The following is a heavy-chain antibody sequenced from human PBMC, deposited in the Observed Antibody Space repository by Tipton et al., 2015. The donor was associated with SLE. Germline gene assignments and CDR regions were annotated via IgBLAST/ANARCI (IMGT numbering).Heavy chain of an antibody. CDR2: IYTSGNT. J-gene: IGHJ4*02. Sequence: TLSLTCTVSGDSISNSYWSWIRQPPGKGLEWIGNIYTSGNTNYNPSLKSRVTISVDTSKNQFSLKLSSVTAADTAVYYCARVGYSSGSYYFDYWGQGTLVTVSS. CDR3: ARVGYSSGSYYFDY. D-gene: IGHD6-19*01. V-gene: IGHV4-4*08. CDR1: GDSISNSY.